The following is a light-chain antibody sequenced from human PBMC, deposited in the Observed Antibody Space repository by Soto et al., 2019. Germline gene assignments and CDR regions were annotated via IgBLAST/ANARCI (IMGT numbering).Light chain of an antibody. Sequence: IVLTQSPGTLSLSPGERATLSCRASQSVSSSYLGWYQQKPGQAPRLLIYGASSRATGIPDRFSGSGSGTDFTLTISRLEPEDFAVYYCQRYGSSPLYTFGQGTKLEIK. J-gene: IGKJ2*01. CDR2: GAS. CDR1: QSVSSSY. CDR3: QRYGSSPLYT. V-gene: IGKV3-20*01.